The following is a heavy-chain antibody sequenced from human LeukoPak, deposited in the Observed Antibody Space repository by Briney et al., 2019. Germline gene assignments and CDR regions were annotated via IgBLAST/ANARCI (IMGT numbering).Heavy chain of an antibody. V-gene: IGHV4-59*08. CDR3: ARHLTDTASHWFDP. J-gene: IGHJ5*02. D-gene: IGHD5-18*01. CDR2: IYYSGST. CDR1: GGSISSYY. Sequence: PSETLSLTCTVSGGSISSYYWSWIRQPPGKGLEWIGYIYYSGSTNYNPSLKSRVTISVDTSKNQFSLKLSSVTAADTAVYYCARHLTDTASHWFDPWGQGTLVTVSS.